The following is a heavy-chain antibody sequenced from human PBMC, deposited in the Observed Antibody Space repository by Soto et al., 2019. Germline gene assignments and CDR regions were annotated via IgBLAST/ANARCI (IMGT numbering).Heavy chain of an antibody. D-gene: IGHD6-13*01. J-gene: IGHJ2*01. V-gene: IGHV4-34*01. CDR1: GGSFSGNY. Sequence: QVQLQQWGAGLLKPSETLSLTCGVYGGSFSGNYWNWIRQPPGKGLEWIAEINHSGSTNYNPSLKSRLTISTDTSKNQFSLKVSSVTAADTAVYYCARVQQVVDEGYFDLWGRGTLVTVSS. CDR2: INHSGST. CDR3: ARVQQVVDEGYFDL.